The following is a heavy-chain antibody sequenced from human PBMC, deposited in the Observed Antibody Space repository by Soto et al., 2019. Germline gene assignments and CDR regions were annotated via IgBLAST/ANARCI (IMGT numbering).Heavy chain of an antibody. D-gene: IGHD6-6*01. Sequence: ASVKVSCKASGYTFTSYGISWVRQAPGQGLEWMGWISAYNGNTNYAQKLQGRVTMTTDTSTSTAYMELRSLRSDDTAVYYCARDGNNFSSSGYYYYYGMDVWGQGTTVTVSS. CDR2: ISAYNGNT. J-gene: IGHJ6*02. CDR3: ARDGNNFSSSGYYYYYGMDV. V-gene: IGHV1-18*01. CDR1: GYTFTSYG.